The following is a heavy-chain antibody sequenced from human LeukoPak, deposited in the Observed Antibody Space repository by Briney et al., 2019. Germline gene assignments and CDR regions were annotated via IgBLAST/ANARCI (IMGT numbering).Heavy chain of an antibody. V-gene: IGHV4-59*12. CDR2: IFYSGTT. D-gene: IGHD6-6*01. J-gene: IGHJ4*02. Sequence: SETLSLTCTVSGGSIRSYYWSWIRQPPGKGLEWVGYIFYSGTTDSNPSLKSRVTISVDTSKNQFSLKLTSVTAADTAVYFCARASSRASPVDYWGQGTLVTVSS. CDR1: GGSIRSYY. CDR3: ARASSRASPVDY.